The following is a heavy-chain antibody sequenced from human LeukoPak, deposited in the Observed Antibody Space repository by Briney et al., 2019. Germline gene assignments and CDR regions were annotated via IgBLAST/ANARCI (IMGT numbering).Heavy chain of an antibody. D-gene: IGHD4-23*01. CDR2: IWYDGSNK. V-gene: IGHV3-33*01. CDR3: ARVPDYGGNFDLDY. Sequence: QSGGSLRLSCAAAGFTFNSYGMHWVRQAPGKGLEWVAVIWYDGSNKYYADSVKGRFTISRDNSKDTLYLQMNSLRGEDTAVYYCARVPDYGGNFDLDYWGQGTLVTVSS. CDR1: GFTFNSYG. J-gene: IGHJ4*02.